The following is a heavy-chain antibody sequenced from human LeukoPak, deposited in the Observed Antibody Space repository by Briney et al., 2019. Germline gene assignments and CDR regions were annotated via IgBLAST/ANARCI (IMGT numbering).Heavy chain of an antibody. CDR2: IYSSGFT. J-gene: IGHJ4*02. CDR3: ARGNYYYGDY. V-gene: IGHV4-31*03. D-gene: IGHD3-10*01. Sequence: SQTLSLTCTVAGASISSGGYYWSWIRQHAGKGLEWIGFIYSSGFTYYNPSLKSRVAISVDTSETQLSLKLSSVTAADTAVYYCARGNYYYGDYWGQGTLVTVSS. CDR1: GASISSGGYY.